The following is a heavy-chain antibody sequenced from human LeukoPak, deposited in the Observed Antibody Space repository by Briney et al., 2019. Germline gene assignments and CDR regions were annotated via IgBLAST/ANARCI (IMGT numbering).Heavy chain of an antibody. V-gene: IGHV4-34*01. CDR2: INHSGST. CDR3: ARASPGVRGDFFGWFDP. Sequence: SETLSLTCAVYGGSFSGYYWSWVRQPPGKGLEWLGEINHSGSTNYNPSLKSRVTISVDTSKNQFSLKLSSVTAADTAVYYCARASPGVRGDFFGWFDPWGQGTLVTVSS. J-gene: IGHJ5*02. D-gene: IGHD4-17*01. CDR1: GGSFSGYY.